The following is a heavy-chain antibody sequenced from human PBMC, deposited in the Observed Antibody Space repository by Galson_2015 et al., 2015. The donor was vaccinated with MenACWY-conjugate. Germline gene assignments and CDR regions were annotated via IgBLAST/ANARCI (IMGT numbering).Heavy chain of an antibody. CDR1: GITLSGRW. CDR3: VREGVYCPHGVCYMATFDY. J-gene: IGHJ4*02. D-gene: IGHD2-8*01. CDR2: INSEGTSI. V-gene: IGHV3-74*03. Sequence: SLRLSCAASGITLSGRWMHWIRQTPEKGLVWVARINSEGTSIAYADSVKGRFTISRDNAKNTPNLQMNSLRAEDSALYYCVREGVYCPHGVCYMATFDYWGQGTLVAVSS.